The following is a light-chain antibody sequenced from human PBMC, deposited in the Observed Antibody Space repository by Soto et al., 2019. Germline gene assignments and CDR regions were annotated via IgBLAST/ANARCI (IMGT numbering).Light chain of an antibody. CDR2: EVS. Sequence: PGQSITISCTGTSSDVGGYNYVSWYQQHPGKAPKLLIYEVSHRPSGVSNRFSGSKSGNTASLTISGLQAEDEADYYCTSYTSSDTLLYVFGTGTKVTVL. J-gene: IGLJ1*01. CDR3: TSYTSSDTLLYV. CDR1: SSDVGGYNY. V-gene: IGLV2-14*01.